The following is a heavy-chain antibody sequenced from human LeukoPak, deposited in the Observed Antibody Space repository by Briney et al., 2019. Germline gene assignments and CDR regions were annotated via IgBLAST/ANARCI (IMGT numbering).Heavy chain of an antibody. CDR1: GFTFTDYS. J-gene: IGHJ4*02. Sequence: GGSLRLSCAASGFTFTDYSMKWVRQAPGKGLEWVSSISSGNTYIYYGDSVKGRFTTSRDNAKNSLYLQMNSLRAEGTAVYFCARGPTRIGVAGSWPLDNWGRGTLVTVSS. CDR3: ARGPTRIGVAGSWPLDN. CDR2: ISSGNTYI. V-gene: IGHV3-21*06. D-gene: IGHD6-19*01.